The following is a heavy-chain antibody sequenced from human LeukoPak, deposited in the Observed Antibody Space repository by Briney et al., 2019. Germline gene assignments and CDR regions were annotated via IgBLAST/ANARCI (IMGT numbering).Heavy chain of an antibody. D-gene: IGHD4-11*01. CDR2: IYHSGNT. V-gene: IGHV4-38-2*02. J-gene: IGHJ4*02. Sequence: SETLSLTCTVSGYSISSGYYWGWIRQPPGKGLEWIGSIYHSGNTYYNPSLKSRVTISVDTSKNQFSLQLNSVTPEDTAEYYCAGTTDYSSFLAYWGQGTLVTVSS. CDR3: AGTTDYSSFLAY. CDR1: GYSISSGYY.